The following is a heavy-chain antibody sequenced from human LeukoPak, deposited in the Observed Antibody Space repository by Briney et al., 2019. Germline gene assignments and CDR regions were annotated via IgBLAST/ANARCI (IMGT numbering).Heavy chain of an antibody. J-gene: IGHJ3*02. V-gene: IGHV4-59*01. Sequence: SETLSLTCTVSGGSISSYYWSWIRQPPGKGLEWIGYIYYSGSTNYNPSLKSRVTISVDTSKNQFSLKLSSVTAADTAVYYCARDSSSSRSGAFDIWGQGTMVTVSS. D-gene: IGHD6-6*01. CDR1: GGSISSYY. CDR3: ARDSSSSRSGAFDI. CDR2: IYYSGST.